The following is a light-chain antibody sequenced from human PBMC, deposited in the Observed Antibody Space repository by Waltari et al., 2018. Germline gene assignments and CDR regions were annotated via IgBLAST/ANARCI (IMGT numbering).Light chain of an antibody. V-gene: IGKV3-15*01. CDR1: QSVKSN. Sequence: EIVMTQSPATLSVSQGDRATLSCRASQSVKSNLAWYQQRPGQTPRLLIYGASSRARGVPDRFSGSGSGTDFNLTISSLQSEDFAVYYCQEYQTWLRGTFGQGTKVDIK. CDR2: GAS. J-gene: IGKJ1*01. CDR3: QEYQTWLRGT.